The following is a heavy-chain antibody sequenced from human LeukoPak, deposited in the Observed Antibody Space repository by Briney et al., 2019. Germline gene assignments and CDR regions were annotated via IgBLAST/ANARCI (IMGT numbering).Heavy chain of an antibody. J-gene: IGHJ4*02. CDR1: GYTFSDYY. V-gene: IGHV1-2*02. CDR3: ARVTGYRIEDYFDY. Sequence: ASVKVSCKTSGYTFSDYYIHWIRQAPGQGLEWVGWINPNSGDTDYAQKFQGRVTVTRDTSISTAYMELGRLRSDDTAVYYCARVTGYRIEDYFDYWGQGTLVTVSS. CDR2: INPNSGDT. D-gene: IGHD6-13*01.